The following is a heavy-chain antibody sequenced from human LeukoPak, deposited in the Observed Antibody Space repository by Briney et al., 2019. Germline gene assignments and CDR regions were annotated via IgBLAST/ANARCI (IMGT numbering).Heavy chain of an antibody. CDR2: IYYSGST. J-gene: IGHJ4*02. V-gene: IGHV4-59*08. D-gene: IGHD3-22*01. CDR1: GGSISSYY. CDR3: ARHSSGPLSGYIAY. Sequence: SETLSLTCTVSGGSISSYYWSWIRQPPGKGLEWIGYIYYSGSTNYNPSLKSRVTISVDTSKNQFSLKLSSVTAAYTAVYYCARHSSGPLSGYIAYWGQGTLVTVSS.